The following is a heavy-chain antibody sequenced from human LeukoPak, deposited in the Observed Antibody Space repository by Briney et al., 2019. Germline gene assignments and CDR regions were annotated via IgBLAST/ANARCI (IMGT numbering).Heavy chain of an antibody. CDR1: GGSISGYY. J-gene: IGHJ4*02. CDR3: VRGLDSSSYVDS. Sequence: PSETLSLTCTVSGGSISGYYWSWIRQPPGKGLEWIGYIYYSGSTYYSPSLKSRLIMSVDTSKNQFSLKLSFVTAADTALYYCVRGLDSSSYVDSWGQGTLVTVSS. V-gene: IGHV4-59*04. CDR2: IYYSGST. D-gene: IGHD6-13*01.